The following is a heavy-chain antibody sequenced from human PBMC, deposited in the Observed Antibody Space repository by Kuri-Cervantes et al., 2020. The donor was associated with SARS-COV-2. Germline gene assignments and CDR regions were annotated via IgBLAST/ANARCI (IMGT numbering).Heavy chain of an antibody. J-gene: IGHJ4*02. CDR1: GGSISSYY. CDR2: IYTSGST. D-gene: IGHD3-22*01. Sequence: SETLSLTCTVSGGSISSYYWSWIRQPAGKGLEWIGRIYTSGSTNYNPSLKSRVTMSVDTSKNQFSLKLSSVTAADTAVYYCARGRRDYYDSSGYYHGGFDYWGQGTLVTVSS. CDR3: ARGRRDYYDSSGYYHGGFDY. V-gene: IGHV4-4*07.